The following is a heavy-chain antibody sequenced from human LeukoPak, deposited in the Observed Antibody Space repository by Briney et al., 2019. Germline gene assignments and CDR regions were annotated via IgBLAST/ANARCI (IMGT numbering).Heavy chain of an antibody. V-gene: IGHV4-38-2*01. J-gene: IGHJ3*02. CDR2: IHHSGAT. CDR1: GYSITNGYY. CDR3: ASLVVPAAIGAFDI. Sequence: PSETLSLTCDVSGYSITNGYYWGWIRQPPGKGLQWIGSIHHSGATSYNPSLKTRVTTSVDTSKNQFSLKLSSVTAADTAVYYCASLVVPAAIGAFDIWGQGTMVTVSS. D-gene: IGHD2-2*02.